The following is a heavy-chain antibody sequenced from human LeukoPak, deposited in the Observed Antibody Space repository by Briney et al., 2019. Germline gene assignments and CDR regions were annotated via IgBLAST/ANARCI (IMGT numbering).Heavy chain of an antibody. V-gene: IGHV4-30-2*01. CDR3: ARGPTTLTTLNWVDP. Sequence: PSETLSLTCAVSGVSISSGGYSWSWIRQPPGKALEWIGYIYYSGSTYYNPSLKNRVTVSLDRSKNQFSLELLSVTAADTAVYFCARGPTTLTTLNWVDPWGQGTLVTVSS. D-gene: IGHD4-11*01. CDR2: IYYSGST. CDR1: GVSISSGGYS. J-gene: IGHJ5*02.